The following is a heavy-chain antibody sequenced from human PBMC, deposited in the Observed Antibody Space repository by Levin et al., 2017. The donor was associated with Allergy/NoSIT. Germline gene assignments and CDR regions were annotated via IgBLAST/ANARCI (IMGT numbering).Heavy chain of an antibody. D-gene: IGHD4-11*01. CDR3: ARDSDYKADY. CDR2: ISYDGAIE. V-gene: IGHV3-33*01. CDR1: GFTFGVQG. Sequence: GESLKISCAASGFTFGVQGMHWVRQAPGKGLEWLAFISYDGAIERYTDSVKGRFTVSRDSSKNTLYLQMNSLTVEDTALYHCARDSDYKADYLGQGTLVTVSS. J-gene: IGHJ4*02.